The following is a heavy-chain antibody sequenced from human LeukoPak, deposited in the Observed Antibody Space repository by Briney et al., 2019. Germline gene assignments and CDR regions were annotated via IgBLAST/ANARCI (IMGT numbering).Heavy chain of an antibody. D-gene: IGHD6-13*01. CDR2: INPNSGGT. CDR1: GYTFTGYY. Sequence: GASVKVSCKASGYTFTGYYMHWVRQAPGQGLEWMGWINPNSGGTNYAQKFQGRVTMTRDTSISTAYMELSRLRSDDTAVYYCARVFRGQQLVPHFDYWGQGTLVTVSS. CDR3: ARVFRGQQLVPHFDY. J-gene: IGHJ4*02. V-gene: IGHV1-2*02.